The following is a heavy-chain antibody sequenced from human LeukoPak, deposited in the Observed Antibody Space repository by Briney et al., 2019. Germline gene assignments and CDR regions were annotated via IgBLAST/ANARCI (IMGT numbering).Heavy chain of an antibody. Sequence: PGGSLRLSCAASGFTFSSYWMSWVRQAPGKGLEWVANIKQDGSEKYYVDSVKGRFTISRDNAKNSLYLQMNSLRAEDTAVYYCARAASNGSYYPYYFDYWGQGTLVTVSS. CDR1: GFTFSSYW. CDR3: ARAASNGSYYPYYFDY. J-gene: IGHJ4*02. CDR2: IKQDGSEK. D-gene: IGHD1-26*01. V-gene: IGHV3-7*03.